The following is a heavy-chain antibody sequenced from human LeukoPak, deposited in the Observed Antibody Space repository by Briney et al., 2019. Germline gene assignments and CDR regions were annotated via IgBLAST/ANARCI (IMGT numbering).Heavy chain of an antibody. Sequence: PGWSLGLACEAAGFTFSSYCLSWVRQAPGKGLVWVANIRQEGREQNYWDSVKGRFTTSRDNATNSLYLQMNRLRAKDTAVYYCTRDWTIALGKGLEDYWGQGTLVTVSS. J-gene: IGHJ4*02. CDR2: IRQEGREQ. CDR3: TRDWTIALGKGLEDY. V-gene: IGHV3-7*04. D-gene: IGHD3-3*02. CDR1: GFTFSSYC.